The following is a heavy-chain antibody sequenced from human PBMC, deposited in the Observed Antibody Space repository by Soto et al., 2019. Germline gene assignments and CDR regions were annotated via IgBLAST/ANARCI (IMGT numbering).Heavy chain of an antibody. CDR3: VRGGRGYTKDDVFEI. J-gene: IGHJ3*02. Sequence: QLVESGGGLVRPGGSLRLSCADSGFTFSSYSMNWVRQAPGKGLEWVSSISSTSSPIFYADSVEGRFAISRDNAKRTLYLQMNSLRVEDTAVYYCVRGGRGYTKDDVFEIGGLGTMVTVSS. CDR2: ISSTSSPI. CDR1: GFTFSSYS. D-gene: IGHD2-2*02. V-gene: IGHV3-21*01.